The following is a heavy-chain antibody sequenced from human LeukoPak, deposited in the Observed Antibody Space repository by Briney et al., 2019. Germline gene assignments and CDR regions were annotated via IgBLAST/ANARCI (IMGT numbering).Heavy chain of an antibody. V-gene: IGHV1-2*06. CDR2: INQNNGGT. CDR3: ASSGGGWGTETFDY. CDR1: GYTFTRYY. Sequence: SVKVSCKDAGYTFTRYYMHWVRQARGQGREWVGRINQNNGGTNNAQKLQGRVTMTRDRAISTAYMELSRMRCDDAAVCYCASSGGGWGTETFDYWGEGTLVTVSS. D-gene: IGHD7-27*01. J-gene: IGHJ4*02.